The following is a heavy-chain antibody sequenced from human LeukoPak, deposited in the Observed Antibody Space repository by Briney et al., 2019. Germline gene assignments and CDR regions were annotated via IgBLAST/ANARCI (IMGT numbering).Heavy chain of an antibody. CDR2: IYYSGST. Sequence: KPSETLSLTCTVSGGSISSSSYYWGWIRQPPGKGLEWIGSIYYSGSTYYNPSLKSRVTISVDTSKNQFSLKLSSVTAADTAVYYCARDLEGCYDYWGQGTLVTVSS. V-gene: IGHV4-39*07. D-gene: IGHD2-15*01. J-gene: IGHJ4*02. CDR3: ARDLEGCYDY. CDR1: GGSISSSSYY.